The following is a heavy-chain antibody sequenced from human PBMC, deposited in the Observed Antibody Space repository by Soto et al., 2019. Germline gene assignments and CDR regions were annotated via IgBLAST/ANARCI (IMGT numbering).Heavy chain of an antibody. V-gene: IGHV4-34*01. Sequence: PSATLSITCAVYGGSFSGYYWSRIRQPPGKGLERIGEINLRGSTNYNPSNKSRVTILVDASKYQFSLKLNSVTAADTAVYYCARDCITMVRGSSRKAGCFSVGDAFDIWGQGTMVT. CDR3: ARDCITMVRGSSRKAGCFSVGDAFDI. CDR2: INLRGST. CDR1: GGSFSGYY. J-gene: IGHJ3*02. D-gene: IGHD3-10*01.